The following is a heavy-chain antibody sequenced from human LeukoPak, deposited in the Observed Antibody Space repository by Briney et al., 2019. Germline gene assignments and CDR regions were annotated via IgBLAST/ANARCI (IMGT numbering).Heavy chain of an antibody. D-gene: IGHD6-13*01. CDR2: ISGSGGST. Sequence: GGSPRLSCAASGFTFSSYAMSWVRQAPGKGLEWVSAISGSGGSTYYADSVKGRFTISRDNSKNTLYLQMNSLRAEDTAVYYCAKQKSWGIAAAGTNWGQGTLVTVSS. V-gene: IGHV3-23*01. CDR1: GFTFSSYA. J-gene: IGHJ4*02. CDR3: AKQKSWGIAAAGTN.